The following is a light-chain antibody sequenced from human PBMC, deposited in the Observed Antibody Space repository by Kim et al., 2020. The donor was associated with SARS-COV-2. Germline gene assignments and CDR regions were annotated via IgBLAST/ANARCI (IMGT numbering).Light chain of an antibody. V-gene: IGKV1-16*02. CDR1: KGVSNS. CDR3: RHYNTYPPT. J-gene: IGKJ4*01. CDR2: ATS. Sequence: SASVGDRVTITGRASKGVSNSLAWFQQKPGKAPRSLIFATSTLQTGDPSKFSGSGSGTDFTLTISGLQPEDFATSYCRHYNTYPPTFGGGTKVEI.